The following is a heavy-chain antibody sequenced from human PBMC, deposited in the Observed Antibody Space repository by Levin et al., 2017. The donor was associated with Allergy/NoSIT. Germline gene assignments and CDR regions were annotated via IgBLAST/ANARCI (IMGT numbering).Heavy chain of an antibody. D-gene: IGHD1-7*01. Sequence: ASVKVSCKASGGTVNNYAFSWVRQAPGQGLEWMGGIIPMFATTNYAQKFQGRVTISADESTTIAYMELSSLRSDDTAVYYCAVAKNWNYNATKYYYDGIDVWGQGTTVTVSS. CDR3: AVAKNWNYNATKYYYDGIDV. CDR2: IIPMFATT. V-gene: IGHV1-69*13. J-gene: IGHJ6*02. CDR1: GGTVNNYA.